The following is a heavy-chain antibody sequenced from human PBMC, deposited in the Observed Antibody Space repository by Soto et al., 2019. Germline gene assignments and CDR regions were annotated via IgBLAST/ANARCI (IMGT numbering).Heavy chain of an antibody. CDR1: GGTFSSYA. V-gene: IGHV1-69*13. Sequence: ASVKVSCKASGGTFSSYAISWVRQAPGQGLEWMGGIIPIFGTANYAQKFQGRVTITADESTSTAYMELSSLRSEDTAVYYCAREIVNIVATIVDKRYYYMDVCGKGTTVTVSS. D-gene: IGHD5-12*01. CDR3: AREIVNIVATIVDKRYYYMDV. CDR2: IIPIFGTA. J-gene: IGHJ6*03.